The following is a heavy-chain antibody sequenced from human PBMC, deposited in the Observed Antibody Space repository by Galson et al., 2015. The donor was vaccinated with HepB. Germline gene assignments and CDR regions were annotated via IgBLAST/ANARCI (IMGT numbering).Heavy chain of an antibody. J-gene: IGHJ4*02. CDR3: ARSPGIAATEGYYFDS. V-gene: IGHV7-4-1*02. D-gene: IGHD6-13*01. CDR1: GYTFTSYA. Sequence: SVKVSCKASGYTFTSYAMNWVRQAPGQGLEWMGWISPNTGNPTYAQGFTGRFVFSLDTSVSTVYLQISSLKSEETAVYYCARSPGIAATEGYYFDSWGQGTLVTVSS. CDR2: ISPNTGNP.